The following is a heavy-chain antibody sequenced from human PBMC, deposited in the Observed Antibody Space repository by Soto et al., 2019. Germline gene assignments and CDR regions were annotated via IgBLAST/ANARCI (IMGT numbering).Heavy chain of an antibody. Sequence: QVQLQESGPGLVKPSETLSLTCTVSGGSVSSGSYYWSWIRQPPGKGLEWIGYIYYSGSTNYNPSPKSRVTISVDTSKNQFSLKLSSVTAADTAVYYCARDRSPAVFGVVKRWGQGTLVTVSS. CDR3: ARDRSPAVFGVVKR. D-gene: IGHD3-3*01. J-gene: IGHJ4*02. CDR2: IYYSGST. V-gene: IGHV4-61*01. CDR1: GGSVSSGSYY.